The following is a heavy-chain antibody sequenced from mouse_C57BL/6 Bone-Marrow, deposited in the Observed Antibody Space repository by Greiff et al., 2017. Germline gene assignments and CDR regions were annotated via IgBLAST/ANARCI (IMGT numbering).Heavy chain of an antibody. D-gene: IGHD1-1*01. CDR2: IYPRDGST. V-gene: IGHV1-78*01. CDR3: ARGGCYVSSVYFAY. CDR1: GYTFTDHT. J-gene: IGHJ2*01. Sequence: VQLQESDAELVKPGASVKISCKVSGYTFTDHTIHWMKQRPEQGLEWIGYIYPRDGSTKYNEKFKGKATLTADKSSSTAYQQLNSLTSEDAAVYFCARGGCYVSSVYFAYWGQGPTLTVSS.